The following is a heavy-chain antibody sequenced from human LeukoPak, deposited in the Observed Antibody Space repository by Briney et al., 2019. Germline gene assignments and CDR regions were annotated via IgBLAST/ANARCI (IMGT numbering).Heavy chain of an antibody. V-gene: IGHV3-48*04. CDR1: GFTFGPYT. Sequence: PGGSLRLSCAASGFTFGPYTMNWVRQAPGKGLEWVSYISSSSDTIYYADSVKGRFTISRDNAKNSLYLQMNSLRAEDTAVYYCASGMRVGPIIWGQGTLVTVSS. CDR3: ASGMRVGPII. D-gene: IGHD1-26*01. CDR2: ISSSSDTI. J-gene: IGHJ4*02.